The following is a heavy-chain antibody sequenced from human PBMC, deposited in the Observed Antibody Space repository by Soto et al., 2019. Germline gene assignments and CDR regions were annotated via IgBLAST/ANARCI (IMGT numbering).Heavy chain of an antibody. J-gene: IGHJ6*02. CDR1: GYTFTSYG. CDR3: ARVGPRWELYYYYGMDV. V-gene: IGHV1-18*01. D-gene: IGHD1-26*01. CDR2: ISAYNGNT. Sequence: ASVKVSCKASGYTFTSYGISWVRQAPGQGLEWMGWISAYNGNTNYAQKLQGRVTMTTDTSTSTAYMELRSLRSDDTAVYYCARVGPRWELYYYYGMDVWGQGTTVTVSS.